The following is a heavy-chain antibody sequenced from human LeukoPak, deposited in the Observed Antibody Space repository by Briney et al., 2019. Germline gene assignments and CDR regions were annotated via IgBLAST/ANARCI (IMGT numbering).Heavy chain of an antibody. D-gene: IGHD3-22*01. CDR3: ARDYDSSGSFDY. J-gene: IGHJ4*02. CDR1: GFTFRSYT. V-gene: IGHV3-21*01. Sequence: GGSLRLSCAASGFTFRSYTMTWVRQAPGKGLEGVSYISSTNNYIYYADSVKGRFTISRDNAKNSLYLQMHGLGAEDTAVYYCARDYDSSGSFDYWGRGTLVAVSS. CDR2: ISSTNNYI.